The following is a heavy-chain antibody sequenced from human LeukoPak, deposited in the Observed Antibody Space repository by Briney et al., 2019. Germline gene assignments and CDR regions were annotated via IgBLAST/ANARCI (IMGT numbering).Heavy chain of an antibody. CDR1: GYTFTGYY. J-gene: IGHJ4*02. CDR3: ARDYCSSTSCYASYFDY. CDR2: INPNSGGT. Sequence: EASVKVSCKASGYTFTGYYMHWVRQAPGQGLEWMGWINPNSGGTNYAQKFQGRVTMTRDTSISTAYMELSRLRSDDTAVYYCARDYCSSTSCYASYFDYWGQGTLVTVSS. D-gene: IGHD2-2*01. V-gene: IGHV1-2*02.